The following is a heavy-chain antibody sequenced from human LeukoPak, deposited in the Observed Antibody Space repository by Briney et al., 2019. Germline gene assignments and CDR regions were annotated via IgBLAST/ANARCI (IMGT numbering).Heavy chain of an antibody. J-gene: IGHJ4*02. V-gene: IGHV3-74*01. Sequence: GGSLRLSCEASGFTLSTYWMHWVGQAPGKGLVWVSRIISDGSSTNYADSVKGRFTISRDNAKNTLYLQMNSLRADDTAVYYCARAYSYGYKGFDYWGQETLVTVSS. CDR3: ARAYSYGYKGFDY. CDR1: GFTLSTYW. D-gene: IGHD5-24*01. CDR2: IISDGSST.